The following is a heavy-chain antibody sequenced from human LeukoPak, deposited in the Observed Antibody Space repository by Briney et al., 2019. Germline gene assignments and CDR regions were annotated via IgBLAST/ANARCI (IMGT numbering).Heavy chain of an antibody. CDR1: GFTFSSYD. D-gene: IGHD6-19*01. V-gene: IGHV3-13*01. CDR3: ARVTSSGWLFDY. CDR2: IGTAGDT. J-gene: IGHJ4*02. Sequence: PGGSLRLSCAASGFTFSSYDMHWVRQATGKGLEWVSAIGTAGDTYYPGSVKGRFTISRENAKNSLYLQMNSLRAEDTAVYYCARVTSSGWLFDYWGQGTLVTVSS.